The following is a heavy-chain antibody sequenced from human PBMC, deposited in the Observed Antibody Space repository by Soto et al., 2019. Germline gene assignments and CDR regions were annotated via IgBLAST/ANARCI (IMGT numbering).Heavy chain of an antibody. Sequence: QVQVVQSGAEVKKPGASVKVSCKVSGYTLNDLSIHWARQAPGKGLEWRGGLDPEDGETIYAQKFQGRVTMTEDTSRDTAFTELSSRRSEDTGVYSWAIRGAGWLESPFDYWGQGTLVTVSS. CDR1: GYTLNDLS. D-gene: IGHD1-26*01. J-gene: IGHJ4*02. CDR2: LDPEDGET. V-gene: IGHV1-24*01. CDR3: AIRGAGWLESPFDY.